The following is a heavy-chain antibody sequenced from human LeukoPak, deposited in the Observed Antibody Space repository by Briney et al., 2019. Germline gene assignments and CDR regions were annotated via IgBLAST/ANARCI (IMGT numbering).Heavy chain of an antibody. Sequence: PGGSLRLSCAASGFTFSSYEMNWVRQAPGKGLEWVSYISSSGSTIYYADSVKGRFTISRDNAKNSLYLQMNSLRAEDTAVYYCARLVGPMIVVVYQRGSAFDIWGQGTMVTVSS. V-gene: IGHV3-48*03. D-gene: IGHD3-22*01. CDR3: ARLVGPMIVVVYQRGSAFDI. J-gene: IGHJ3*02. CDR1: GFTFSSYE. CDR2: ISSSGSTI.